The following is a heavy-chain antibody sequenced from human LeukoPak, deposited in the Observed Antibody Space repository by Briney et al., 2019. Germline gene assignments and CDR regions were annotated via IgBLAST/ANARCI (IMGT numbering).Heavy chain of an antibody. V-gene: IGHV3-30-3*01. Sequence: GGSLRLSCAASGFTFSSYAMHWVRQAPGKGLEWVAVISYDESNKYYADSVKGRFTISRDNSKNTLYLQMNSLRAEDTAVYYCARDHERKDYYDSSGYYYWGQGTLVTVSS. CDR2: ISYDESNK. D-gene: IGHD3-22*01. CDR3: ARDHERKDYYDSSGYYY. J-gene: IGHJ4*02. CDR1: GFTFSSYA.